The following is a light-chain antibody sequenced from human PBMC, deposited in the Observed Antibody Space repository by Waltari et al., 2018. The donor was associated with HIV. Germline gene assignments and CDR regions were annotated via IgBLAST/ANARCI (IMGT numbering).Light chain of an antibody. CDR1: KLGNEY. CDR2: KDT. CDR3: QAWDNSVVV. J-gene: IGLJ2*01. Sequence: SYELTQPPSMSVSPGQTANITCSGDKLGNEYACWYQQKAGQSPVLVIFKDTRRPSGIPERFSGSTSGNTATLTISGALPADEGVYYCQAWDNSVVVFGGGTRLTVL. V-gene: IGLV3-1*01.